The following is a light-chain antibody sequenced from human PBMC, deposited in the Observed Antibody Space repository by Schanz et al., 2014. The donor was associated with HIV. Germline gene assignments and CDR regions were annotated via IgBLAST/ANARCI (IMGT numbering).Light chain of an antibody. V-gene: IGLV2-11*01. J-gene: IGLJ2*01. CDR3: SSHAGRNSFVV. CDR1: SSDIGGYDC. CDR2: SVN. Sequence: QSALIQPPSVSGSPGQSVTISSTGTSSDIGGYDCVSWYQEHPGTVPKPMIYSVNGLPSRVPDRFSGSKSGNTASMIISGLQAEDEADYYCSSHAGRNSFVVFGGGTKLTVL.